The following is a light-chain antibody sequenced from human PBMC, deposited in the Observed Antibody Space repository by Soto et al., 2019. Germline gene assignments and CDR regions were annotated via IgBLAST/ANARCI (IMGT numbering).Light chain of an antibody. J-gene: IGKJ2*01. V-gene: IGKV1-39*01. CDR2: AAS. CDR3: QQTYSTPYT. CDR1: QSISNY. Sequence: DIQMTQSPSSLSASVGDRVTITCRASQSISNYLNCYQQKPGKAPKFLIYAASSLQRGVPSRISGSGSGTDFTLTISSLQPEEFAIYYCQQTYSTPYTFSQGTKLEIK.